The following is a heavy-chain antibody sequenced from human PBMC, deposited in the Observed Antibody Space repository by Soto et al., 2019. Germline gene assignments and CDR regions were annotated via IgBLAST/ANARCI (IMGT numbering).Heavy chain of an antibody. D-gene: IGHD3-9*01. CDR3: ARPHYNILTGYSWDFDY. Sequence: GESLKISCKGSGYSFTNYWIGWVRQMPGKGLEWMGIIYPGDSDTRYSPSFQGQVTISADKSITTAYLQWSSLKASDTAMYFCARPHYNILTGYSWDFDYWGQGTLVTVSS. CDR1: GYSFTNYW. CDR2: IYPGDSDT. V-gene: IGHV5-51*01. J-gene: IGHJ4*02.